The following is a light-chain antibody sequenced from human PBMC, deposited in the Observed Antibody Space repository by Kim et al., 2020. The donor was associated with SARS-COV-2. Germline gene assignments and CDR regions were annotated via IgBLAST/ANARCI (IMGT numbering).Light chain of an antibody. V-gene: IGLV3-19*01. CDR2: GKN. Sequence: LGKTVRITCQGDSLRSYYASGHQQKPGQAPILVIYGKNNRPSGIPDRFSGAGSGNTASLTITGAQAEDEADYSCNSRDNSGSLLVFGRGTQLTVL. J-gene: IGLJ3*02. CDR1: SLRSYY. CDR3: NSRDNSGSLLV.